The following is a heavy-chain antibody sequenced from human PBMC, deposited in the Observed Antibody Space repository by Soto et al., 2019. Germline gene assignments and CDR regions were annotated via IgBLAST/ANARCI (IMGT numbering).Heavy chain of an antibody. CDR2: INAGNGIT. Sequence: QVQLVQSGAEERKPGASVKVSCKTSGYSFSNSAMHWARQAPGQRLEWLGWINAGNGITKVSQKFQGRVTFTRDTSATTAYMEMRRLTSQDTAVYYCARGRNYYESSGHGNWFDPWGQGTLVIVSA. CDR3: ARGRNYYESSGHGNWFDP. CDR1: GYSFSNSA. J-gene: IGHJ5*02. D-gene: IGHD3-22*01. V-gene: IGHV1-3*05.